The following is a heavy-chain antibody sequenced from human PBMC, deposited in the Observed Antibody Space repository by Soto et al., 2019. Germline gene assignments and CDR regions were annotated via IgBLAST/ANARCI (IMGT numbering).Heavy chain of an antibody. CDR1: GGSTRRGNTY. D-gene: IGHD4-17*01. J-gene: IGHJ4*02. V-gene: IGHV4-30-4*01. CDR2: IYYSGST. Sequence: QVQLQESGPGLVKPSRTLSLTCIFTGGSTRRGNTYWSGSRHPPGKGLEGIGYIYYSGSTYYNPSLKSRVTISVDTSKNQFSLKLSSVTAADTAMYYCASFYGDSRYFDYWGQGNLVTVSS. CDR3: ASFYGDSRYFDY.